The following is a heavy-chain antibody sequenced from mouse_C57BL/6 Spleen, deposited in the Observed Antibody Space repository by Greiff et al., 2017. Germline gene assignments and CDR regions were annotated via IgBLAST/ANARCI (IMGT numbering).Heavy chain of an antibody. D-gene: IGHD3-3*01. Sequence: VKLQQSGPGLVQPSQSLSITCTVSGFSLTSYGVHWVRQSPGKGLEWLGVIWRGGSTDYNAAFMSRLSITKDNSKSQVFFKMNSLQADATAIYYCAKEGDPLWYFDVWGTGTTVTVSS. V-gene: IGHV2-5*01. CDR3: AKEGDPLWYFDV. CDR1: GFSLTSYG. J-gene: IGHJ1*03. CDR2: IWRGGST.